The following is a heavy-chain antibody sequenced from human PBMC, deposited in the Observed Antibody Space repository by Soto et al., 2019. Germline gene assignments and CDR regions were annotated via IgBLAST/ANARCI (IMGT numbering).Heavy chain of an antibody. V-gene: IGHV3-30-3*01. Sequence: PGGSLRLSCAASGFTFSSYAMHWVRQAPGKGLEWVAVISYDGSNKYYADSVKGRFTISRDNSKNTLYLQMNSLRAEDTAVYYCARDRGTSCYVGCYFDYWGQGTLVTVSS. CDR1: GFTFSSYA. CDR2: ISYDGSNK. J-gene: IGHJ4*02. CDR3: ARDRGTSCYVGCYFDY. D-gene: IGHD2-2*01.